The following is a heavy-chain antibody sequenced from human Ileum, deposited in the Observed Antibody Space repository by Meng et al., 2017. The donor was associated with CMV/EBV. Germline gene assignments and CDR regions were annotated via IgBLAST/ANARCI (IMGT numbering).Heavy chain of an antibody. CDR3: ARRKYNWNSISDY. D-gene: IGHD1-7*01. J-gene: IGHJ4*02. Sequence: ASRCAFSRCAVKWVRQTPGRRLAWVSVNSGSDGRASYANSVEDRFTIARGNPKSTLSLQMNSLRAEDTTVYYCARRKYNWNSISDYWGQGTLVTVSS. CDR1: RCAFSRCA. V-gene: IGHV3-23*01. CDR2: NSGSDGRA.